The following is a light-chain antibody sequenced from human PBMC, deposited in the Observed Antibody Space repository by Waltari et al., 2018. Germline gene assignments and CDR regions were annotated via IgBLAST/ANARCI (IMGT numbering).Light chain of an antibody. CDR2: GAS. Sequence: EIVLTQSPGSLSSSPGERVTLSCRASQSVSRALAWYQQKPGQAPRLLIFGASNRATGIPDRFSGSGSGTDFTLTISRLEPEDFAVYYCQHYVSLPATFGRGTKVEIK. CDR1: QSVSRA. V-gene: IGKV3-20*01. J-gene: IGKJ1*01. CDR3: QHYVSLPAT.